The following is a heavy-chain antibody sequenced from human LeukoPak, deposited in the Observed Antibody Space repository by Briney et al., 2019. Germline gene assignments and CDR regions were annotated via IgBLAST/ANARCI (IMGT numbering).Heavy chain of an antibody. CDR3: ARGGNLTPYYYYYYGMDV. CDR2: IYHSGST. D-gene: IGHD3-10*01. V-gene: IGHV4-61*08. CDR1: GGSISSGGYS. J-gene: IGHJ6*02. Sequence: KASETLSLTCAVSGGSISSGGYSWSWIRQSPGKGLEWIGYIYHSGSTNYNPSLKSRVTISVDTSKNQFSLKLSSVTAADTAVYYCARGGNLTPYYYYYYGMDVWGQGTTVTVSS.